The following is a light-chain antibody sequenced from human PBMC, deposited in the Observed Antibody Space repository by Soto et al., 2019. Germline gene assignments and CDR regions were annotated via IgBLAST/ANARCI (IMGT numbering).Light chain of an antibody. CDR3: QQYNGYWT. V-gene: IGKV1-5*03. CDR2: EAS. CDR1: QSISDS. J-gene: IGKJ1*01. Sequence: DIQMTQSPSTLSASVGDRVTITCRASQSISDSLAWYQQKPGKAPKLLIYEASNLKSGVPSRFRGSGSGTEYTLTISSLQTDDFASYYCQQYNGYWTCGQGTKVEIK.